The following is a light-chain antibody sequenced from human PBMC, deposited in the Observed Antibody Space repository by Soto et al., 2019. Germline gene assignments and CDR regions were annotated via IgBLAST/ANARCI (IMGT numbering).Light chain of an antibody. CDR2: DVS. CDR1: SSDVGGYNY. Sequence: QSALTQPASVSGSLGQSITISCTGTSSDVGGYNYVSWYQQHPGKAPKLMIYDVSNRPSGVSNRFSGSKSGNTASLTISGLQAEDAADYYCSSYTSSSPYVFGTGTKLTVL. V-gene: IGLV2-14*01. J-gene: IGLJ1*01. CDR3: SSYTSSSPYV.